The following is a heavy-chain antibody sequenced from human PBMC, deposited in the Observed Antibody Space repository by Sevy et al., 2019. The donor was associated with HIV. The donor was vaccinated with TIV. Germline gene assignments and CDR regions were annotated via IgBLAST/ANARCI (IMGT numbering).Heavy chain of an antibody. D-gene: IGHD6-19*01. CDR1: GYTFTSYG. CDR2: ISAYNGNT. CDR3: ARDRAGIAVAGDYDAFDI. V-gene: IGHV1-18*04. J-gene: IGHJ3*02. Sequence: ASVKVYCKASGYTFTSYGICWVRQAPGQGLEWMGWISAYNGNTNYAQKLQGRVTMTTDTSTSTAYMELRSLRSDDTAVYYSARDRAGIAVAGDYDAFDIRGQGTMVTVSS.